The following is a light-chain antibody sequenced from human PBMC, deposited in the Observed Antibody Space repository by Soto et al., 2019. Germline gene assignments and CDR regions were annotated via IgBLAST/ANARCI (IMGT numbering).Light chain of an antibody. CDR3: QQYNIYWT. V-gene: IGKV1-5*01. J-gene: IGKJ1*01. CDR2: DAS. CDR1: QSISGW. Sequence: DIQLTQSRSSLSASVGDRGTITFRASQSISGWLAWYQQKPGKAPKLLIYDASSLETGVPSRFSGNGSGTEFTLTISSLQSDDFAIYYCQQYNIYWTFGQGTKVDIK.